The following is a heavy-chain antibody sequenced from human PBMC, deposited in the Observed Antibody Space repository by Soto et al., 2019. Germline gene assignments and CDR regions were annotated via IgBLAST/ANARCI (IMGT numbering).Heavy chain of an antibody. Sequence: PSETLSLTCAVYGGSFSGYYWSWIRQPPGKGLEWIGEINHSGSTNYNPSLKSRVTISVDTSKNQFSLKLSSVTAADTAVHYCASPTVTTYYYGMDVWGQGTTVTVSS. J-gene: IGHJ6*02. CDR1: GGSFSGYY. CDR3: ASPTVTTYYYGMDV. CDR2: INHSGST. V-gene: IGHV4-34*01. D-gene: IGHD4-17*01.